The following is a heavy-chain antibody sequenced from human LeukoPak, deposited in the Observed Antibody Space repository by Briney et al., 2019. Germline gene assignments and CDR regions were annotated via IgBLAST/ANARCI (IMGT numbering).Heavy chain of an antibody. CDR3: ARDAVAGTLRYYYYMDV. CDR2: ISSSSRYI. V-gene: IGHV3-21*01. J-gene: IGHJ6*03. D-gene: IGHD6-19*01. CDR1: GFTFSSYS. Sequence: GGSLRLSCAASGFTFSSYSMNWVRQAPGKGLEWVSSISSSSRYIYYADSVKGRFTISRDNAKNSLYLQMNSLRAEDTAVYYCARDAVAGTLRYYYYMDVWGKGTTVTVSS.